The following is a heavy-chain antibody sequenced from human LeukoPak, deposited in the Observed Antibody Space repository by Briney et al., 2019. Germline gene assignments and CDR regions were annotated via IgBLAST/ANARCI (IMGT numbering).Heavy chain of an antibody. CDR2: IYPGDSDT. J-gene: IGHJ4*02. D-gene: IGHD3-22*01. CDR3: ARLPDSSGYYSSYYFDY. CDR1: GYSFTSYW. Sequence: GESLKISCKGSGYSFTSYWIGWVRQMPGKGLEWMGIIYPGDSDTRYCPSFQGQVTISADKSISTAYLQWSSLKASDTAMYYCARLPDSSGYYSSYYFDYWGQGTLVTVSS. V-gene: IGHV5-51*01.